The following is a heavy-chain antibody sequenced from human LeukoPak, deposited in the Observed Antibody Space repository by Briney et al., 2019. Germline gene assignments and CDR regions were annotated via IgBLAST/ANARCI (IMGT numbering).Heavy chain of an antibody. Sequence: SVTLSLTCTVSGGPIKNYYWSWLRQPAGKGLEWLGRIYTRGSTNYNPSLKRRVTMPVGTSKNQFSLQPSSVTAPDAAVYYCARGRYCSADICSGGDAFDIWGQGTLVSVSS. CDR1: GGPIKNYY. CDR2: IYTRGST. D-gene: IGHD2-15*01. CDR3: ARGRYCSADICSGGDAFDI. J-gene: IGHJ3*02. V-gene: IGHV4-4*07.